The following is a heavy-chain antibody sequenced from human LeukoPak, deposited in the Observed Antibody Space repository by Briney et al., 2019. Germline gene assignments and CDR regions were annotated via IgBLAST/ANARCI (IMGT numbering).Heavy chain of an antibody. CDR2: INHSGST. Sequence: SETLSLTCAVYGGSFSGYYWSWIRQPPGKGLEWIGEINHSGSTNYNPSLKSRVTISVDTSKNQFSLKLSSVTAADTAVYYCARVGPLRRITFGGVIPNWFDPWGQGTLVTVSS. V-gene: IGHV4-34*01. J-gene: IGHJ5*02. CDR3: ARVGPLRRITFGGVIPNWFDP. D-gene: IGHD3-16*01. CDR1: GGSFSGYY.